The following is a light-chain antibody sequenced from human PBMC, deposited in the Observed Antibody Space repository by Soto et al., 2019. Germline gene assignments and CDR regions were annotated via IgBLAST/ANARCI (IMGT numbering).Light chain of an antibody. Sequence: QSVLTQPPSASGPPGQKVIISCSGGSSNIERNSVEWYQQVPGTAPKLLIHSNDQRPSGVPDRFSGSKSVTSASLAITGLQSEDEADYYCASWDDSLDGPVFGGGTKVTVL. CDR2: SND. CDR1: SSNIERNS. CDR3: ASWDDSLDGPV. J-gene: IGLJ2*01. V-gene: IGLV1-44*01.